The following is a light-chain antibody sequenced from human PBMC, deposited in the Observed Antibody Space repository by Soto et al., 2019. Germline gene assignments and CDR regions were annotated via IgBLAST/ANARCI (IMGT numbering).Light chain of an antibody. CDR3: QQSYSTPPIT. CDR1: QSISSY. CDR2: AAS. J-gene: IGKJ5*01. V-gene: IGKV1-39*01. Sequence: DIQMTQSRSSLSASVGDRVTLTSRGSQSISSYLNWYQQKPGKDPMLLVYAASSLQGGVPSRFGGSGSGTDFTLTITSLQPEDFATYYCQQSYSTPPITFGQGTRLEIK.